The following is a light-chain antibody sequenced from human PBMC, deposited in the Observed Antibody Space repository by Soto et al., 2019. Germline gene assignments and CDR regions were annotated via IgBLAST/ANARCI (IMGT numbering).Light chain of an antibody. Sequence: QSALTQPASVSGSPGQSITISCTGTSSDVGGYNYVSWYQQHPGKAPKLMIYEVSHRPSGVSNRFSCSKSANTASLNISGLQAEDEADYYCSSYTSKNTRVFGGGTKLTVL. CDR1: SSDVGGYNY. J-gene: IGLJ3*02. CDR2: EVS. CDR3: SSYTSKNTRV. V-gene: IGLV2-14*01.